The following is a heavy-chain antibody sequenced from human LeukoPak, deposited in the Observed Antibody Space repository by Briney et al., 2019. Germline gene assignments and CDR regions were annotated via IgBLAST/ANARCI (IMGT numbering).Heavy chain of an antibody. CDR2: ISFHGRNI. V-gene: IGHV3-30*04. CDR1: VFTFSSYA. D-gene: IGHD3-10*01. CDR3: ARDSEAHLWFGEVPTYGMDV. J-gene: IGHJ6*02. Sequence: GGSLRLSCAASVFTFSSYAMHWVRQAPGKGLEWVAVISFHGRNIYYADSVKGRFTISRDNSKNTLYLQMNSLRPDDTAVYYSARDSEAHLWFGEVPTYGMDVWGQGTTVSVSS.